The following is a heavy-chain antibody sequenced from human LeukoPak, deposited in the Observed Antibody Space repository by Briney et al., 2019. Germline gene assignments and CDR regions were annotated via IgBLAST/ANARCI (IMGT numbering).Heavy chain of an antibody. V-gene: IGHV4-34*01. J-gene: IGHJ4*02. CDR2: INHSGST. Sequence: SETLSLTCAVYGGSFSGYYWSWIRQPPGKGLEWIGEINHSGSTNYNPSLKSRVTISVDTSKNQFSLKLSSVTAADTAVYYCSRGDYYDYVWGCHRREQGVYYFDYWGQGTLVTVSS. CDR3: SRGDYYDYVWGCHRREQGVYYFDY. D-gene: IGHD3-16*02. CDR1: GGSFSGYY.